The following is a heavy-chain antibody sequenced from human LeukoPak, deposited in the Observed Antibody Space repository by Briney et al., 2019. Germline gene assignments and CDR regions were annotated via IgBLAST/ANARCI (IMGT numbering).Heavy chain of an antibody. CDR1: GSTFSSYA. CDR2: ISGSGGST. CDR3: AKVPNQRFYYYYMDV. J-gene: IGHJ6*03. D-gene: IGHD1-14*01. Sequence: PGGSLRLSCAASGSTFSSYAMSWVRQAPGKGLEWVSAISGSGGSTYYADSVKGRFTISRDNSKNTLYLQMNSLRAEDTAVYYCAKVPNQRFYYYYMDVWGKGTTVTVSS. V-gene: IGHV3-23*01.